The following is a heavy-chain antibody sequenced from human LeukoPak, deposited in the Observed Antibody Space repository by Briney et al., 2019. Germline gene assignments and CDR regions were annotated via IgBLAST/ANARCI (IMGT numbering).Heavy chain of an antibody. Sequence: PVQPLDSPFITSGDGITTYFADPVKGRFTISRDNSKSSLFLQMNSLRTEDTALYYCARDHVYGGADYWGQGTLVTVSS. D-gene: IGHD5/OR15-5a*01. J-gene: IGHJ4*02. V-gene: IGHV3-43*02. CDR3: ARDHVYGGADY. CDR2: TSGDGITT.